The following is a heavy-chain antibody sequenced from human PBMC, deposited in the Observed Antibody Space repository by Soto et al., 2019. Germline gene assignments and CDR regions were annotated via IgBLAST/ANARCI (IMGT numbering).Heavy chain of an antibody. CDR1: GYTFTSYY. J-gene: IGHJ4*02. V-gene: IGHV1-46*01. D-gene: IGHD3-22*01. Sequence: GASVKVSCKASGYTFTSYYMHWVRQAPGQGLEWMGIINPSGGSTSYAQKFQGRVTMTRDTSTSTVYMELSSLRSEDTAVYYCARGLSGTMIVVQFDYWGQGTLVTVSS. CDR3: ARGLSGTMIVVQFDY. CDR2: INPSGGST.